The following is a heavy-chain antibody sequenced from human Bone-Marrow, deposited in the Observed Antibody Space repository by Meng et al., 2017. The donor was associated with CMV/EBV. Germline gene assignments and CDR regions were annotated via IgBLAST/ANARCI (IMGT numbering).Heavy chain of an antibody. D-gene: IGHD2-2*01. J-gene: IGHJ4*02. Sequence: GGSLRLSCAASGFSFSDYGMHWVRQAPGKGLEWVAFIRYDGSNKYYADSVKGRFTISRDNSKNTLYLQMNSLRAEDTAVYYCAKGARRGYCSSTSCLPFGYWGQGTLVTVSS. V-gene: IGHV3-30*02. CDR3: AKGARRGYCSSTSCLPFGY. CDR2: IRYDGSNK. CDR1: GFSFSDYG.